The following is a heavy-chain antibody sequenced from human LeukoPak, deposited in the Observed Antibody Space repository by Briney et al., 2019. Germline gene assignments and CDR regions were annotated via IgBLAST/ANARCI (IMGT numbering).Heavy chain of an antibody. V-gene: IGHV4-39*01. CDR2: IYYSGST. D-gene: IGHD3-10*01. J-gene: IGHJ5*02. CDR1: GGSISSSSYY. Sequence: SETLSLTCTVSGGSISSSSYYWGWIRQPPGKGLKWIGSIYYSGSTYYNPSLKSRVTISVDTSKNQFSLKLSSVTAADTAVYYCARLTSTYYYGSGSRGFDPWGQGTLVTVSS. CDR3: ARLTSTYYYGSGSRGFDP.